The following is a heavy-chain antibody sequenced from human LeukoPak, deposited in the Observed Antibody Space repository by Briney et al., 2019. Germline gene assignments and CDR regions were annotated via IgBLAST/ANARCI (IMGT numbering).Heavy chain of an antibody. D-gene: IGHD3-22*01. J-gene: IGHJ5*02. CDR3: ARDLYYYDSSGYYYRWFDP. CDR1: GGSISSYY. CDR2: IHYSGST. V-gene: IGHV4-59*12. Sequence: SETLSLTCTVSGGSISSYYWSWIRQPPGKGLEWIGYIHYSGSTNYNPPLKSRVTMSVDTSKNQFSLKLSSVTAADTAVYYCARDLYYYDSSGYYYRWFDPWGQGTLVTVSS.